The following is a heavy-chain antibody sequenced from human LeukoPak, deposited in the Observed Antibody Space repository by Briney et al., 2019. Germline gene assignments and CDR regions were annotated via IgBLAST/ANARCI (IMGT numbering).Heavy chain of an antibody. J-gene: IGHJ4*02. CDR2: TYCSGST. CDR1: GGSISSYY. D-gene: IGHD4-17*01. V-gene: IGHV4-59*01. Sequence: PSETLSLSCTVSGGSISSYYWSWIRQPPGKGLEWIGYTYCSGSTNYNPSLKSRVTISVDTSKNQFSLKLSSVTAADTAVYYCASTAAVYGEYDESLWGPFDYWGQGTLVTVSS. CDR3: ASTAAVYGEYDESLWGPFDY.